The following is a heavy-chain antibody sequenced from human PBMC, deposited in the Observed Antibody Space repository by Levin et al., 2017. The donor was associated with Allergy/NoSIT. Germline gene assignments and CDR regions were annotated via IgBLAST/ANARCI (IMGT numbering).Heavy chain of an antibody. CDR1: GFTFDDYA. CDR2: ISWNSGSI. Sequence: SLKISCAASGFTFDDYAMHWVRQAPGKGLEWVSGISWNSGSIGYADSVKGRFTISRDNAKNSLYLQMNSLRAEDTALYYCAKDMEQWLSTGLDYWGQGPLVTVSS. D-gene: IGHD6-19*01. CDR3: AKDMEQWLSTGLDY. J-gene: IGHJ4*02. V-gene: IGHV3-9*01.